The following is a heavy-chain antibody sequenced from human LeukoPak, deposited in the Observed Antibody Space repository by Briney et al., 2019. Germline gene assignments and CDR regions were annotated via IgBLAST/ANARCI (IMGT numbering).Heavy chain of an antibody. D-gene: IGHD6-13*01. V-gene: IGHV1-3*01. Sequence: GASVKVSCKASGYTFTSYAMHWVRQAPGQRLEWMGWINAGNGNTKYSQKFQGRVTITGDTSASTAYMELSSLRSEDTAVYYCARRRQQLALNWFDPWGQGTLVTVSS. CDR2: INAGNGNT. CDR1: GYTFTSYA. J-gene: IGHJ5*02. CDR3: ARRRQQLALNWFDP.